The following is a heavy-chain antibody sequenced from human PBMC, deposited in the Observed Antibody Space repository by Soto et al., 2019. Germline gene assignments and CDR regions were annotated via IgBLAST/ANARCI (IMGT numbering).Heavy chain of an antibody. V-gene: IGHV1-2*02. D-gene: IGHD3-22*01. CDR1: GYTFTDYY. Sequence: ASVKVSCKASGYTFTDYYVHWVRQAPGQGLEWMGWINPNSGGTKSAQKFQGRVTMTRDTSISTAYMELSRLRSDDTAVYYCARSKGDSYDSTGYHYYFDYWGQGTLVTVSS. CDR2: INPNSGGT. J-gene: IGHJ4*02. CDR3: ARSKGDSYDSTGYHYYFDY.